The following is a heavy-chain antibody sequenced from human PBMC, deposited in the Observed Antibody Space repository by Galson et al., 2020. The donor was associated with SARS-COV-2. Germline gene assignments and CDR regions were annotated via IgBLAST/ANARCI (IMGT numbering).Heavy chain of an antibody. CDR2: IDWDDDK. V-gene: IGHV2-70*01. Sequence: SGPTLVKPTQTLTLTCTFSGFSLSTSGMCVSWIRQPPGKALEWLALIDWDDDKYYSTSLKTRLTISKDTSKNQVVLTMTNMDPVDTATYYCARMRALSKSTYYDILSGYSAPYYFDYWGQGTLVTVSS. CDR3: ARMRALSKSTYYDILSGYSAPYYFDY. D-gene: IGHD3-9*01. CDR1: GFSLSTSGMC. J-gene: IGHJ4*02.